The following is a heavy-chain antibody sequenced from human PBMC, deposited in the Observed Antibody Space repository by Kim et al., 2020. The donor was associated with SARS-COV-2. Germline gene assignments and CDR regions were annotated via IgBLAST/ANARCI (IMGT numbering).Heavy chain of an antibody. CDR3: AKGFGVDGSITMIVFDY. V-gene: IGHV3-43*02. CDR1: GFTFDDYA. Sequence: GGSLRLSCAASGFTFDDYAMHWVRQAPGKGLEWVSLISGDGGSTYYADSVKGRFTISRDNSKNSLYLQMNSLRTEDTALYYCAKGFGVDGSITMIVFDYWGQGTLVTVSS. CDR2: ISGDGGST. D-gene: IGHD3-22*01. J-gene: IGHJ4*02.